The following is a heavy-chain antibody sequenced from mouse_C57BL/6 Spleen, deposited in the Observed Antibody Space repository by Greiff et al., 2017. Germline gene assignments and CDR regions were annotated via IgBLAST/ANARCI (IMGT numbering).Heavy chain of an antibody. J-gene: IGHJ2*01. CDR1: GYPFTSYW. D-gene: IGHD2-4*01. Sequence: QVQLQQPGAELVKPGASVKLSCKASGYPFTSYWMHWVKQRPGRGLEWIGRIDPNSGGPKYNEKFKSKDTLTVDEPSSTAYVQLRSLTLEDAAVYYCARGDYYDYDDRYYFDYWGQGTTLTVSS. CDR2: IDPNSGGP. CDR3: ARGDYYDYDDRYYFDY. V-gene: IGHV1-72*01.